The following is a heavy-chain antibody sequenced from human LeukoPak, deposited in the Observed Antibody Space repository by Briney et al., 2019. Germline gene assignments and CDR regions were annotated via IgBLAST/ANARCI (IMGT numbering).Heavy chain of an antibody. Sequence: ASETLSLTCAVYGGSFSGYYWSWIRQPPGKGLEWIGEINHRGSTNYNPSLKSRVTISVDTSKNQFSLKLSSVTAADTAVYYCTRGPIAYYYMDVWGKGTTVTISS. CDR2: INHRGST. D-gene: IGHD3-22*01. CDR3: TRGPIAYYYMDV. CDR1: GGSFSGYY. J-gene: IGHJ6*03. V-gene: IGHV4-34*01.